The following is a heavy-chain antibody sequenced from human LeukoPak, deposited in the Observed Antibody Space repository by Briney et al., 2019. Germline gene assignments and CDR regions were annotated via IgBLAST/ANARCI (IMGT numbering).Heavy chain of an antibody. D-gene: IGHD7-27*01. CDR2: ITTGGPNT. Sequence: GGSLRLSCTASGFTFSSYTMSWVRQAPGKGLKWVSTITTGGPNTYYADSVKGRFTVSRDDSKNTLYLQMDSLRAEDTAVYYCAKDGGLWVSAHWGDSWGRGPLVTVSS. CDR1: GFTFSSYT. V-gene: IGHV3-23*01. J-gene: IGHJ4*02. CDR3: AKDGGLWVSAHWGDS.